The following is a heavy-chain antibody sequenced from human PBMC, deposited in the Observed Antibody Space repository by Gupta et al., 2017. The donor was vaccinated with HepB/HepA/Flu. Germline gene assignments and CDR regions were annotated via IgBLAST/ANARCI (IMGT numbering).Heavy chain of an antibody. V-gene: IGHV3-43*02. CDR2: ISGDGGST. CDR3: AKDMQCKYYYYGMDV. CDR1: GFPFDDYA. Sequence: EVQLVESGGGVVQPGGSLRLSCAASGFPFDDYAMHWVRQAPGKGLEWVSLISGDGGSTYYADSVKGRFTISRDNSKNSLYLQMNSLRTEDTALYYCAKDMQCKYYYYGMDVWGQGTTVTVYS. J-gene: IGHJ6*02. D-gene: IGHD2/OR15-2a*01.